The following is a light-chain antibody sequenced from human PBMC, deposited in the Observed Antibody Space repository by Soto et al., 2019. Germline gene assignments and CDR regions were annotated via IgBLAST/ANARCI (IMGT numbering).Light chain of an antibody. CDR1: SSDVGGYNY. CDR2: EVS. J-gene: IGLJ3*02. V-gene: IGLV2-8*01. Sequence: QSALTQPPSASGSPGQSVTISCTGTSSDVGGYNYVSWYQQHPGKAPKLLIYEVSKRPSGVPDRFSGSKSGNTASLTVSGRQAEDEADYYCTSYAGSNNFGVFGEGTKLTVL. CDR3: TSYAGSNNFGV.